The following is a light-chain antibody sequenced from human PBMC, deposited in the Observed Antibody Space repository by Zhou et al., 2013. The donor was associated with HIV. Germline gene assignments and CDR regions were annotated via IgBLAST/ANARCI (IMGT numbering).Light chain of an antibody. CDR2: LGS. J-gene: IGKJ2*01. CDR1: QSLLHSNGYNS. CDR3: MQALHTPLT. V-gene: IGKV2-28*01. Sequence: DIVMTQSPLSLPVTPGEPASISCRSSQSLLHSNGYNSLDWYLQKPGQSPQLLIYLGSSRASGVPDRFSGSGSGTDFTLKISRVEAEDVGVYYCMQALHTPLTFGQGTXLEIK.